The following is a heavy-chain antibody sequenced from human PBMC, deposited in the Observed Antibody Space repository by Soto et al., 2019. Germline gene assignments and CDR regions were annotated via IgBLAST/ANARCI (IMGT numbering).Heavy chain of an antibody. J-gene: IGHJ5*02. CDR2: ISGSGGSI. CDR3: AKAIVVVTTPPEFDP. Sequence: EVQLLESGGGLVQPGGSLRLSCAASGFTFSSYAMSWVRQAPGKGLEWVSAISGSGGSIYYADSVKGRFTISRDNSKNTLYLQMNSLRAEDTAVYYCAKAIVVVTTPPEFDPWGQGTLVTVSS. D-gene: IGHD3-22*01. V-gene: IGHV3-23*01. CDR1: GFTFSSYA.